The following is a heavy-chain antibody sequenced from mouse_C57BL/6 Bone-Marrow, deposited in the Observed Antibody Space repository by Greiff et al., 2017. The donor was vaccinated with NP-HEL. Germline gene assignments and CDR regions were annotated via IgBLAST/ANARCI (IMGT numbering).Heavy chain of an antibody. D-gene: IGHD1-1*01. V-gene: IGHV5-9-1*02. Sequence: VQLKESGEGLVKPGGSLKLSCAASGFTFSSYAMSWVRQTPEKRLEWVAYISSGGDYIYYADTVKGRFTISRDNARNTLYLQMSSLKSEDTAMYYCTRDLLYYYGSSPLDYWGQGTTLTVSS. CDR1: GFTFSSYA. J-gene: IGHJ2*01. CDR3: TRDLLYYYGSSPLDY. CDR2: ISSGGDYI.